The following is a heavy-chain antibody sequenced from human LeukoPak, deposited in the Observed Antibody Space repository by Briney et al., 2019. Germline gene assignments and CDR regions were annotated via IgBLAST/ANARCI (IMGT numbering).Heavy chain of an antibody. V-gene: IGHV4-4*07. CDR3: ARGGLGYCSSTSCYLFDP. Sequence: PSETLSLTCTVSGGSISSYYWSWIRQPAGKGLEWIGRIYTSGSTNYNPSLKSRVTMSVDTSKNQFSLKLSSVTAADTAVYYCARGGLGYCSSTSCYLFDPWGQGTLVTVSS. CDR2: IYTSGST. CDR1: GGSISSYY. J-gene: IGHJ5*02. D-gene: IGHD2-2*01.